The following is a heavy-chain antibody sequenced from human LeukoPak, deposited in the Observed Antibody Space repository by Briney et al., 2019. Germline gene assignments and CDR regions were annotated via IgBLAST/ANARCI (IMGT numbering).Heavy chain of an antibody. CDR3: ARDPYSGNYGNDYYYYMDV. V-gene: IGHV3-21*01. CDR2: ITSSGTYI. D-gene: IGHD1-26*01. CDR1: GFTFKTYG. Sequence: GGSLRLSCEASGFTFKTYGMNWVRQAPGKAMEWVSSITSSGTYIFYADSVKGRFTISRDNAKNSLYLQMDSLGPEDTAVYYCARDPYSGNYGNDYYYYMDVWGKGTTVTISS. J-gene: IGHJ6*03.